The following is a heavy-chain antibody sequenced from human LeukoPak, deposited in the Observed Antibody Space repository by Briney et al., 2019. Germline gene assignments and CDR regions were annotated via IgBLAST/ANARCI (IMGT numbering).Heavy chain of an antibody. CDR2: INHSGST. Sequence: SETLSLTCAVYGGSFSGYYWSWIRQPPGRGLEWIGEINHSGSTNYNPSLKSRVTISVDTSKNQFSLKLSSVTAADTAVYYCARAKKIWSTLGDWGQGTLVTVSS. V-gene: IGHV4-34*01. CDR3: ARAKKIWSTLGD. D-gene: IGHD3-16*01. J-gene: IGHJ4*02. CDR1: GGSFSGYY.